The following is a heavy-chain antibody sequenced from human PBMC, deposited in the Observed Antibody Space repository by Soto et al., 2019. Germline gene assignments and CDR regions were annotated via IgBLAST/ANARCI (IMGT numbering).Heavy chain of an antibody. CDR1: GGSFSGYY. D-gene: IGHD1-1*01. Sequence: SETLSLTCAVYGGSFSGYYWSWIRQPPGKGLEWIGEINHSGSTNYNPSLKSRVTISVDTSKNQFSLKLSSVTAADTAVYYCARGTHSGLGDYWGQGTLVTVSS. CDR2: INHSGST. CDR3: ARGTHSGLGDY. J-gene: IGHJ4*02. V-gene: IGHV4-34*01.